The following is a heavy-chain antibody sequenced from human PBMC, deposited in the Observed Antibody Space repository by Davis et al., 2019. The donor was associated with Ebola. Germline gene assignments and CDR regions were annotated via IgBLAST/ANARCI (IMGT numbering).Heavy chain of an antibody. CDR1: GYTFTDYY. J-gene: IGHJ6*03. CDR3: ARTFLGYYYYYMDV. CDR2: INPKTGGT. V-gene: IGHV1-2*02. Sequence: ASVKVSCKASGYTFTDYYIHWVRHAPGQGLEWMGWINPKTGGTNYGQKFQGRVTMTRDTSISTVYIELSRLRSDDTAVYYCARTFLGYYYYYMDVWGKGTTVTVSS. D-gene: IGHD2/OR15-2a*01.